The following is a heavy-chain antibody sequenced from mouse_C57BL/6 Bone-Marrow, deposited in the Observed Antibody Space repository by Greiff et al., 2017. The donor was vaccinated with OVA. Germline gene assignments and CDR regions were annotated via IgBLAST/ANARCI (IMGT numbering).Heavy chain of an antibody. CDR3: AREEIYNGYYVGFAY. CDR1: GFTFSDYY. J-gene: IGHJ3*01. D-gene: IGHD2-3*01. Sequence: DVKLVESEGGLVQPGSSMKLSCTASGFTFSDYYMAWVRQVPEKGLEWVANINYDGSSTYYLDSLKSRFIISRDNAKNILYLQMSSLKSEDTATYYCAREEIYNGYYVGFAYWGQGTLVTVSA. V-gene: IGHV5-16*01. CDR2: INYDGSST.